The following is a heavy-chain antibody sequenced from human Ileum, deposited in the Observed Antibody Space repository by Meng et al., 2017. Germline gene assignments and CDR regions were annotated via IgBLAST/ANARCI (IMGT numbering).Heavy chain of an antibody. J-gene: IGHJ5*02. Sequence: QVQLQESGPGLVKPSQTLALTCTVSGGSISSGGYYWSWIRQHPGKGLEWIGYIYYSGTTYYNPSLKSRVTISVDTSKNQFSLKVNAVIAADTAVYYCAAQHTSSGGGYGWFDPWGQGILVTVSS. CDR3: AAQHTSSGGGYGWFDP. CDR2: IYYSGTT. CDR1: GGSISSGGYY. V-gene: IGHV4-31*03. D-gene: IGHD6-13*01.